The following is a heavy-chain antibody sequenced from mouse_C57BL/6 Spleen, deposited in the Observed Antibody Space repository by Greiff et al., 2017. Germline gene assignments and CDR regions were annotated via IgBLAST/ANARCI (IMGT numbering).Heavy chain of an antibody. CDR2: IDPSDSYT. J-gene: IGHJ1*03. CDR3: AGSGYYGSSRWYFDV. V-gene: IGHV1-69*01. D-gene: IGHD1-1*01. CDR1: GYTFTSYW. Sequence: VQLQQPGAELVMPGASVKLSCKASGYTFTSYWMHWVKQRPGQGLEWIGEIDPSDSYTNYNQKFKGKSTLTVDKSSSTAYMQLSSLTSEDSAVYYCAGSGYYGSSRWYFDVWGTGTTVTVSS.